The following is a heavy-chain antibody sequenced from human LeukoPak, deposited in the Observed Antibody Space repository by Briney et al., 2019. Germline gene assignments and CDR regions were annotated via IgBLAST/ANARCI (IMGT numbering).Heavy chain of an antibody. CDR1: GFTFSSYG. CDR3: AVNVPFDY. CDR2: IYSGGST. V-gene: IGHV3-NL1*01. J-gene: IGHJ4*02. D-gene: IGHD3-10*02. Sequence: GGSLRLSCAASGFTFSSYGMHWVRQAPGKGLEWVSVIYSGGSTYYADSVKGRFTISRDNSKNTLYLQMNSLRAEDTAVYYCAVNVPFDYWGQGTLVTVSS.